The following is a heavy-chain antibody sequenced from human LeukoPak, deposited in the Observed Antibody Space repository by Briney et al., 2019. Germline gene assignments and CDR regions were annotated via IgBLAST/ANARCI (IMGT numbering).Heavy chain of an antibody. J-gene: IGHJ6*02. V-gene: IGHV4-34*01. CDR1: GGSFSGYY. D-gene: IGHD2-2*01. CDR2: INHSGRT. CDR3: ARGFSLTSWQYYYGMDV. Sequence: SETLSLTCAVYGGSFSGYYWSWIRRPPGKGLEWIGEINHSGRTNYNPSLKSRVTISVDTSKNQFSLKLSSVTAADTAVYYCARGFSLTSWQYYYGMDVWGQGTTVTVSS.